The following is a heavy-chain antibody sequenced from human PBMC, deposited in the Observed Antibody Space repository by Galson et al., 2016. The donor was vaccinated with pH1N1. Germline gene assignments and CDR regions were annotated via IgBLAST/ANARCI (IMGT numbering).Heavy chain of an antibody. CDR1: GFTFSSYA. CDR3: AKSNEITVIAVIRPFDY. D-gene: IGHD3-22*01. V-gene: IGHV3-23*01. Sequence: SLRLSCAASGFTFSSYAMSWVRQAPGKGLEWVSGIRGSGGSGDRAYYADSAKGRFTISRDDSKNTVYLQRNSLRAEDTAVYYCAKSNEITVIAVIRPFDYWGQGTRVIVSS. CDR2: IRGSGGSGDRA. J-gene: IGHJ4*02.